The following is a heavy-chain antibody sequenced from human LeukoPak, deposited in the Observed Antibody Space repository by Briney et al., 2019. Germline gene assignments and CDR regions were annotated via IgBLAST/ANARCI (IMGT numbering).Heavy chain of an antibody. Sequence: PGRSLRLSCAASGFTFSSYGMHWVRQAPGKGLEWVAVIWYDGSNKYYADSVKGRFTISRDNSKNTLYLQMNSLRAEDTAVYYCARGLVVVTANWFDPWGQGTLVTVSS. CDR3: ARGLVVVTANWFDP. V-gene: IGHV3-33*01. CDR1: GFTFSSYG. D-gene: IGHD3-22*01. J-gene: IGHJ5*02. CDR2: IWYDGSNK.